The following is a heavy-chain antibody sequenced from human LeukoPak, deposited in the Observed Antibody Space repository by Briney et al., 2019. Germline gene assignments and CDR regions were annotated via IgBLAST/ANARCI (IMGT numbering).Heavy chain of an antibody. CDR2: INGDGTTP. CDR3: AREWKGALDS. D-gene: IGHD1-1*01. CDR1: GFTFTSNW. J-gene: IGHJ4*02. Sequence: GGSLRLSCTASGFTFTSNWLHWVRQAPGKGLMWVSRINGDGTTPRDADSVKGRFTTSRDNAKNTLFLQMNSLRAEDTAVYFCAREWKGALDSWGQGTLVTVSS. V-gene: IGHV3-74*01.